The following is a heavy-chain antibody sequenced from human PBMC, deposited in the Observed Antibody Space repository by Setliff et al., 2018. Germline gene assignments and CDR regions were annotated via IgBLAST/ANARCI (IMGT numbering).Heavy chain of an antibody. CDR1: GYTFTGYY. V-gene: IGHV1-46*01. CDR2: IDPSADYT. Sequence: VSVKVSCKASGYTFTGYYLHWVRQAPGQGLEWMGIIDPSADYTNYAQKFQGRVTMTKDMSTTTAYMELRSLTSDDTAVYYCARVRPCGVDCSTGVGGPYYFDHWGQGTLVTVSS. J-gene: IGHJ4*02. D-gene: IGHD2-21*02. CDR3: ARVRPCGVDCSTGVGGPYYFDH.